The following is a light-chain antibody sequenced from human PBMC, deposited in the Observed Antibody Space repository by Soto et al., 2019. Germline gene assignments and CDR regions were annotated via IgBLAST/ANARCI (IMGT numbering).Light chain of an antibody. CDR2: EVS. CDR3: SSHAGSKRV. Sequence: QSVLTQPPSASGSPGQSVTISCTGTSSDVGGYNYVSWYQQHPGKAPKLMIYEVSKRPSGVPDRFSGSKSGNTASLTVSGLQAEDEADYYCSSHAGSKRVFGTGT. J-gene: IGLJ1*01. CDR1: SSDVGGYNY. V-gene: IGLV2-8*01.